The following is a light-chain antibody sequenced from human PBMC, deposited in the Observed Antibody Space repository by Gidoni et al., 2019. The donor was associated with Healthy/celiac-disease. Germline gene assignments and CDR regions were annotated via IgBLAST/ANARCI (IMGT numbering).Light chain of an antibody. Sequence: SSELTQDPAVSVALGQTVRITCQGDSLRNYYASWYQQKPGQAPVLVIYGKNNRPAGIPDRFSGASSGNKASLTITGAQAEDEADYYCNSRDISGNHVVFGGGTKLTVL. CDR1: SLRNYY. J-gene: IGLJ2*01. CDR2: GKN. CDR3: NSRDISGNHVV. V-gene: IGLV3-19*01.